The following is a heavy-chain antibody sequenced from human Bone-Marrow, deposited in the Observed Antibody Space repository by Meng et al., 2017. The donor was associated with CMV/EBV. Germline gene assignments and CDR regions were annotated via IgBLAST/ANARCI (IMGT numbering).Heavy chain of an antibody. CDR1: GYSFTSYW. CDR2: IYPGDSDT. J-gene: IGHJ4*02. CDR3: ARRIGDIAAAGGPIDY. Sequence: GESLKISCKGSGYSFTSYWIGWVRQMPGKGLEWMGIIYPGDSDTRYSPSFQGQVTISADKSISTAYLQWSSLKASDTAMYYCARRIGDIAAAGGPIDYWGQGTLVTVSS. D-gene: IGHD6-13*01. V-gene: IGHV5-51*01.